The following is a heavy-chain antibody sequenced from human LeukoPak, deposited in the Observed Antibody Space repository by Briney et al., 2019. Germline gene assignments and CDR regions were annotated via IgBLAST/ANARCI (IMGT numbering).Heavy chain of an antibody. CDR1: EGTFSSYA. D-gene: IGHD1-1*01. J-gene: IGHJ6*03. CDR2: IIPIFGTA. Sequence: SVKVSCKAFEGTFSSYAISWVRQVPGQGLEWMGGIIPIFGTANYAQKFQGRVTITADKSTSTAYMELSSLRSEDTAVYYCARSPLRGGTATYYYYYMDVWGKGTTVTVSS. V-gene: IGHV1-69*06. CDR3: ARSPLRGGTATYYYYYMDV.